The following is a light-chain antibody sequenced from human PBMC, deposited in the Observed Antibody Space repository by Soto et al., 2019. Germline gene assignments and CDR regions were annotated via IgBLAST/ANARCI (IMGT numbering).Light chain of an antibody. V-gene: IGKV1-39*01. CDR3: QPSYSTPYT. Sequence: DIQMTQSPSSLSASVGDRVTITCRASQSISYYLNWYQQKPGKAPKFLIYAASSLQSGVPSRFSGSGSGTDFTLTISSLQPEDFATYYCQPSYSTPYTFGQGTKLEIK. CDR2: AAS. CDR1: QSISYY. J-gene: IGKJ2*01.